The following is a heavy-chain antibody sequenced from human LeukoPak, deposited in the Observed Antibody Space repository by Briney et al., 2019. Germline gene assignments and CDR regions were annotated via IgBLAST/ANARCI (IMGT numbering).Heavy chain of an antibody. D-gene: IGHD5-18*01. CDR1: GFTFNIYS. CDR2: ITSKGDNT. Sequence: GGSLRLSCAASGFTFNIYSMSWVRQAPGKGLEWVSSITSKGDNTYSEDSVKGRFIISRDNSKNTLYLQMNSLRAEDTAVYYCAKDPRSMVTSFEYWGQGTLVTVSS. J-gene: IGHJ4*02. CDR3: AKDPRSMVTSFEY. V-gene: IGHV3-23*01.